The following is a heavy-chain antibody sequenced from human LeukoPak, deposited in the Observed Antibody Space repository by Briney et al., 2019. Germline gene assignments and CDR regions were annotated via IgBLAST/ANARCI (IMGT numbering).Heavy chain of an antibody. CDR1: GGSISSGSYS. J-gene: IGHJ4*02. V-gene: IGHV4-30-2*01. CDR2: IYHSGST. Sequence: SQTLSLTCAVSGGSISSGSYSWSWIRQPPGKGLEWIGYIYHSGSTYYNPSLKSRVTISVDRSKNQFSLKLSSVIAADTAVYYCAAHPGYSRLFDYWGQGTLVTVSS. CDR3: AAHPGYSRLFDY. D-gene: IGHD6-13*01.